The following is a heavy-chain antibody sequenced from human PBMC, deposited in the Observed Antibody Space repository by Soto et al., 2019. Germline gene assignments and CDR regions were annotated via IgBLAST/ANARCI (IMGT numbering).Heavy chain of an antibody. V-gene: IGHV4-59*01. CDR2: IYYSGRT. CDR3: ARVGGDDFGDSGGFDY. CDR1: GGSIRDYF. J-gene: IGHJ4*02. Sequence: PSETLSLTCTVSGGSIRDYFWTWIRQPPGKGLEWIGYIYYSGRTNCNPSLKSRVSISVDTSKNHFSLQLRSVTAADTAVYYCARVGGDDFGDSGGFDYWGQGTLVTV. D-gene: IGHD4-17*01.